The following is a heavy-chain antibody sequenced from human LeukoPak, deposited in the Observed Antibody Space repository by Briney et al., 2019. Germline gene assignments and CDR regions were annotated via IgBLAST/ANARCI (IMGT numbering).Heavy chain of an antibody. D-gene: IGHD3-22*01. J-gene: IGHJ3*02. Sequence: GGSLRLSCAASGFTFNDYAMTWVRQAPGKGLEWVSFIVSGGGSTYYADSVKGRFTISRDNTKNTLYLQMSSLRAEDAAVYYCAKALAYYFDSSGYGAFDIWGQGTMVTVSS. CDR1: GFTFNDYA. CDR2: IVSGGGST. CDR3: AKALAYYFDSSGYGAFDI. V-gene: IGHV3-23*01.